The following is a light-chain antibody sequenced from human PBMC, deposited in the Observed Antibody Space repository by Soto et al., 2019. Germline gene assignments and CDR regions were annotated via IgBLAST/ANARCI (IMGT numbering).Light chain of an antibody. CDR2: GAS. Sequence: ENVLTQSPATLSLSPGERATVSCRASQSVSSSYLAWYQQKPGQAPRLLIYGASSRATGIPDRFSGSGSGTDFTLTISRLEPEDFAVYYCQQYGSSRWTFGQGTKV. J-gene: IGKJ1*01. CDR1: QSVSSSY. CDR3: QQYGSSRWT. V-gene: IGKV3-20*01.